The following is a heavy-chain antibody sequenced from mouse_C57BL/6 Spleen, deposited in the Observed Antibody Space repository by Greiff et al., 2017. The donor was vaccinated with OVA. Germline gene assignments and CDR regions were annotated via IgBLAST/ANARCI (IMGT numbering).Heavy chain of an antibody. CDR1: GFNIKDDY. V-gene: IGHV14-4*01. Sequence: EVQLVESGAELVRPGASVKVSCTASGFNIKDDYMHWVKQRPEQGLEWIGWIDPENGDTEYASKFQGKATITADTSSNTAYLQLSSLTSEDTAVYYCTTWGGYWGQGTTLTVSS. CDR2: IDPENGDT. CDR3: TTWGGY. J-gene: IGHJ2*01.